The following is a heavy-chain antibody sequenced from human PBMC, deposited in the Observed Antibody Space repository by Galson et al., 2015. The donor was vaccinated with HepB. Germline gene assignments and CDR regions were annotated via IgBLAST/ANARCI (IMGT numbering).Heavy chain of an antibody. CDR2: IIPIFGTA. D-gene: IGHD1-7*01. Sequence: SVKVSCKASGGTFSSYAISWVRQAPGQGLEWMGGIIPIFGTANYAQKFQGRVTITADESTSTAYMELSSLGSEDTAVYYCASRLELDYYYYGMDVWGQGTTVTVSS. CDR1: GGTFSSYA. J-gene: IGHJ6*02. CDR3: ASRLELDYYYYGMDV. V-gene: IGHV1-69*13.